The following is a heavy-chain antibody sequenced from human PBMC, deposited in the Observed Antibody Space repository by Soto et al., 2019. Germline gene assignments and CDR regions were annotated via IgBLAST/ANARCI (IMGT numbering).Heavy chain of an antibody. CDR3: AHRPIVGAAI. V-gene: IGHV4-4*02. CDR1: GGSISNSNW. J-gene: IGHJ4*02. D-gene: IGHD1-26*01. CDR2: IFHSGST. Sequence: QVQLQESGPGLVKPSGTLSLTCAVFGGSISNSNWWTWVRQPPGKGLDWIGEIFHSGSTNYNSSLLGRVTITGDKANNQFSLKLRSVTDADTAVYYCAHRPIVGAAIWGQGTMVNVSS.